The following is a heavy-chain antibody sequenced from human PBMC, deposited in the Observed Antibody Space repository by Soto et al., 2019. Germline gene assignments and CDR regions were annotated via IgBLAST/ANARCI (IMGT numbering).Heavy chain of an antibody. J-gene: IGHJ4*02. Sequence: PGGSLRLSCAASGFTFSTYSMNWVRQAPGKGLEWVSYISSSSSYIYYADSVKGRFTISRDNAKNSVYLQMNSLRAEDTAVYYSGTDDYYDSSGYLAPLDYWGQGTLVTVSS. CDR3: GTDDYYDSSGYLAPLDY. V-gene: IGHV3-21*05. CDR1: GFTFSTYS. CDR2: ISSSSSYI. D-gene: IGHD3-22*01.